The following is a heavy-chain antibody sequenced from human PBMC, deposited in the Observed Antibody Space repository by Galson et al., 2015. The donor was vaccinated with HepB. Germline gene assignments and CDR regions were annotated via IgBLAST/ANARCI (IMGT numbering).Heavy chain of an antibody. D-gene: IGHD6-19*01. CDR1: GYSFTSYW. V-gene: IGHV5-51*01. Sequence: QSGAEVTKPGESLKISCTGSGYSFTSYWIGWVRQMPGKGLEWMGIIYPGDSDTRYSPSFQGQVTISADKSISTAYLQWSSLKASDTAMYYCASARGIAVAGTGDFGYWGQGTLVTVSS. CDR3: ASARGIAVAGTGDFGY. CDR2: IYPGDSDT. J-gene: IGHJ4*02.